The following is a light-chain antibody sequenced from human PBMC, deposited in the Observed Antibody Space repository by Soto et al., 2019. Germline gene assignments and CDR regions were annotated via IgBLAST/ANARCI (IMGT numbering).Light chain of an antibody. CDR3: QHYDTYSP. J-gene: IGKJ4*02. Sequence: DLQMTQSPSTLSASVGDSVTITCRASQAISSRLAWYQQKPGKAPKLLIYKTSTLEGGVPSRFSRSGSGTEFTLTISSLQPDDLAIYYCQHYDTYSPFGGGTKVEIK. V-gene: IGKV1-5*03. CDR1: QAISSR. CDR2: KTS.